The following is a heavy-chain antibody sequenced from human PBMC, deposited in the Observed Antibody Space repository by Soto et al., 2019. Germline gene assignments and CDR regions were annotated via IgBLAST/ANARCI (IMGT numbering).Heavy chain of an antibody. CDR1: GFTFSAYS. V-gene: IGHV3-21*01. J-gene: IGHJ6*02. D-gene: IGHD3-22*01. CDR3: ARYDSSGYYWPYYYYGMDV. Sequence: GGSLSLSCAASGFTFSAYSMKWVRQAPGKGLEWVSSISSSSSYIYYADSVKGRFTISRDNAKNSLYLQMNSLRAEDTAVYYCARYDSSGYYWPYYYYGMDVWGQGTTVTVSS. CDR2: ISSSSSYI.